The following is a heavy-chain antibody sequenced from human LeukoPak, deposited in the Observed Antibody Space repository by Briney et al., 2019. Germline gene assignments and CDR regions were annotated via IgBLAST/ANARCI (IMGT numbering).Heavy chain of an antibody. CDR2: IRFDGSNK. D-gene: IGHD3-22*01. V-gene: IGHV3-30*02. J-gene: IGHJ3*02. Sequence: GGSLRLSCAASGFTFSSYGMHWVRQAPGKGLEWVAFIRFDGSNKYYADSVKGRFTISRDNSKNTLYLHVNSLRAEDTALYYCATGSYYYDSSGYYYGYDAFNIWGQGTMVTVSS. CDR3: ATGSYYYDSSGYYYGYDAFNI. CDR1: GFTFSSYG.